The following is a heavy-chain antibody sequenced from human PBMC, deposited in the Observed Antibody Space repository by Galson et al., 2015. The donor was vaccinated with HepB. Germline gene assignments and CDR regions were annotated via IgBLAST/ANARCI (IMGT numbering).Heavy chain of an antibody. CDR3: TTDPYCSGGSCYLTYYYYGMDV. Sequence: SLRLSCAASGFTFSNAWMSWVRQAPGKGLEWVGRIKSNTDGGTTDYAAPVKGRFTISRDDSKNTLYLQMNSLKTEDTAVYYCTTDPYCSGGSCYLTYYYYGMDVWGQGTTVTVSS. CDR1: GFTFSNAW. D-gene: IGHD2-15*01. J-gene: IGHJ6*02. CDR2: IKSNTDGGTT. V-gene: IGHV3-15*01.